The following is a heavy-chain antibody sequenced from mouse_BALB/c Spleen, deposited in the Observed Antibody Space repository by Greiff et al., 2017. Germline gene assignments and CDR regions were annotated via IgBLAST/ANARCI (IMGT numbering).Heavy chain of an antibody. V-gene: IGHV3-5*02. CDR3: ARDNGQLGLRRYFDY. CDR1: GISITTVNYR. CDR2: IYYSGTI. Sequence: EGKLVESGPGLVKPSQTVSLTCTVTGISITTVNYRWSWIRQFPGNKLEWIGYIYYSGTITYNPSLTSRTTITRDTSKNQFFLEMNSLTAEDTATYYCARDNGQLGLRRYFDYWGQGTTLTVSS. D-gene: IGHD3-2*01. J-gene: IGHJ2*01.